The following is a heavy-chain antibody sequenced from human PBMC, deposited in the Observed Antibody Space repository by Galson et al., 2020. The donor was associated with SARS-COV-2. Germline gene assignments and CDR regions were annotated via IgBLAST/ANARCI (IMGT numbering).Heavy chain of an antibody. D-gene: IGHD6-19*01. CDR2: ITDNGHNV. V-gene: IGHV3-23*01. J-gene: IGHJ4*02. Sequence: GGSLRLSCAVSGFTASEFSFSSYAMSWVRQAPGKGLQWASTITDNGHNVYYLDSLEGRFTISRDNFKNTLYLQLNTLRVEDTAIYYCAKHWAGGWAYDYFDSWGQGALVTVSS. CDR1: GFTASEFSFSSYA. CDR3: AKHWAGGWAYDYFDS.